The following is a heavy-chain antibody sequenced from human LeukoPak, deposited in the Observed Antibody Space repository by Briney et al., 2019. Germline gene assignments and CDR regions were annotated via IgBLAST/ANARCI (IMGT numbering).Heavy chain of an antibody. CDR2: INTKSGGT. V-gene: IGHV1-2*02. J-gene: IGHJ4*02. Sequence: ASVQVSCKASGFTFTGYYMHWVRQAPGQGLEWMGWINTKSGGTNYAQKFQGRVTLTRDTSITTAYMELRSLTSDDTAVYYCARPLSEGDYWGQGTLVTVSS. CDR1: GFTFTGYY. CDR3: ARPLSEGDY.